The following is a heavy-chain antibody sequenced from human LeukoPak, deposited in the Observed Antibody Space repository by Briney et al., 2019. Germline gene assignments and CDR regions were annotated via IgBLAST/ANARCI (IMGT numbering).Heavy chain of an antibody. V-gene: IGHV3-66*01. Sequence: GGSLRLSCAASGFSVSSIYMSWVRQAPGKGLEWVSVIYSNGNTYYADSVKGRFAISRDNSKNAVYLQMNGLRAEDTAVYYCVRSVWDYWGQGTLVTVSS. CDR2: IYSNGNT. CDR3: VRSVWDY. CDR1: GFSVSSIY. D-gene: IGHD2-21*01. J-gene: IGHJ4*02.